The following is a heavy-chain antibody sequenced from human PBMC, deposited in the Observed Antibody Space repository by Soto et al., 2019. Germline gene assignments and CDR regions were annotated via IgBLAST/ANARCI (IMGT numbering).Heavy chain of an antibody. J-gene: IGHJ4*02. CDR1: GGTFSGYA. D-gene: IGHD3-3*01. CDR3: ARDLHYDFWTAYYNY. Sequence: SVKVSCKASGGTFSGYAISWVRQAPGQGLEWMGGIIPIFGTANYAQKFQGRVTITADESTSTAYMELSSLRSEDTAVYYCARDLHYDFWTAYYNYWGQGTLLTVSS. V-gene: IGHV1-69*13. CDR2: IIPIFGTA.